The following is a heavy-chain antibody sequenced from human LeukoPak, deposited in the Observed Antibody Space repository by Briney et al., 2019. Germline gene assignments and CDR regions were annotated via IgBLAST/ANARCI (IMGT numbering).Heavy chain of an antibody. CDR3: ARGGPGWDSSSWYNY. CDR1: GYTFTSYG. CDR2: ISAYNGNR. V-gene: IGHV1-18*01. Sequence: GASVKVSCKTSGYTFTSYGIIWVRQAPGQGLEWMGWISAYNGNRNYAQKLQGRVTMTTDTSTSTAYMEPRSLRSDDTAVYYFARGGPGWDSSSWYNYWGQGTLVTVSS. D-gene: IGHD6-13*01. J-gene: IGHJ4*02.